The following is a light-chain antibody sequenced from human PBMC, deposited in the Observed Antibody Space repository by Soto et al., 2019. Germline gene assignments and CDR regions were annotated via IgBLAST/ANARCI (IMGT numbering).Light chain of an antibody. CDR1: QSVSSSY. CDR2: GAS. CDR3: QQYGSSPPWYT. J-gene: IGKJ2*01. Sequence: EIVLTQSPGTLSLSPGERATLSCRASQSVSSSYLAWYQQKPGQAPRLLIYGASSRATGIPDRFSGSGSGTDFTLTISRLEPEDFAVCYCQQYGSSPPWYTFGQGTKLEIK. V-gene: IGKV3-20*01.